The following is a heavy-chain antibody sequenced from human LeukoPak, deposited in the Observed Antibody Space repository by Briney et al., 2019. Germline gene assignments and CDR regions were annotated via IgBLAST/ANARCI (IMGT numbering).Heavy chain of an antibody. J-gene: IGHJ6*02. CDR3: VRLPYCSSTSCQQGYYGMDV. V-gene: IGHV4-39*01. CDR2: IYYSGST. CDR1: GGSISSSTYY. Sequence: SETLSLTCTVSGGSISSSTYYWGWIRQPPGKGLEWIGSIYYSGSTYYDPSLKSRVTISADTSKNQFSLKLSSETAADSAVYYCVRLPYCSSTSCQQGYYGMDVWGQGTTVTVSS. D-gene: IGHD2-2*01.